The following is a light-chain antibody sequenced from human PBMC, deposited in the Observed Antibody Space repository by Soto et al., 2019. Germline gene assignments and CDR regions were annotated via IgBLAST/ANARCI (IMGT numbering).Light chain of an antibody. Sequence: DIVMTQSPDSLAVSLGERATINCKSSQGVLYSSNNKNYLAWYQQKPGQPPKLLIYRASTRESGVPDRFSGSGSGTDFTLTISSLQAEDVAVYYCQQYYSSWTFGQGTKVEIK. V-gene: IGKV4-1*01. CDR1: QGVLYSSNNKNY. J-gene: IGKJ1*01. CDR2: RAS. CDR3: QQYYSSWT.